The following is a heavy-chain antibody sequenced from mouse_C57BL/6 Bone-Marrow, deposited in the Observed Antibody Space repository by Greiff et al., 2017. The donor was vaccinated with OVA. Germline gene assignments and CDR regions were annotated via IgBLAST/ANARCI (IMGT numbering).Heavy chain of an antibody. Sequence: EVKLMESGGGLVQSGRSLRLSCATSGFTFSDFYMEWVRQAPGKGLEWIAASRNKANDYTTEYSASVKGRFIVSRDTSQSILYLQMNALRAEDTAIYYCARDAGKAMDYWGQGTSVTVSS. CDR1: GFTFSDFY. V-gene: IGHV7-1*01. CDR2: SRNKANDYTT. CDR3: ARDAGKAMDY. J-gene: IGHJ4*01.